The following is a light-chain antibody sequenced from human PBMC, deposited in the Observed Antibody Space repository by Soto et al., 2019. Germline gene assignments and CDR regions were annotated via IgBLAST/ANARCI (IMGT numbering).Light chain of an antibody. CDR1: QSINNW. CDR2: DAS. Sequence: DIQMTQSPSTLSASVGDRVTITCRASQSINNWLAWYQQKPGKAPKLLIFDASSLESGVPSRFSGSGSGTEFTLTICSLQPDDFATYYCQQYKSYSPYTFGQGTKLEIK. V-gene: IGKV1-5*01. CDR3: QQYKSYSPYT. J-gene: IGKJ2*01.